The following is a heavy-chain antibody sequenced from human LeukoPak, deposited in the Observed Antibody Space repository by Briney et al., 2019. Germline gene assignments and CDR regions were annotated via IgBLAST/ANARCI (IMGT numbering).Heavy chain of an antibody. CDR2: IIAILGVA. V-gene: IGHV1-69*04. CDR3: ARDGMVRGVIDYYGMDV. Sequence: SVKVSCKASGGTFRNYAISWVRQAPGQGLEWMGRIIAILGVADYAQKFQGRVTITADESTSTASTEVSSLRSEDTAVYYCARDGMVRGVIDYYGMDVWGQGTTVTVSS. J-gene: IGHJ6*02. CDR1: GGTFRNYA. D-gene: IGHD3-10*01.